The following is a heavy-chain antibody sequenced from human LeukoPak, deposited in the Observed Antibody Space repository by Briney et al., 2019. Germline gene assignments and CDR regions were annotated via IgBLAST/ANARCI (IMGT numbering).Heavy chain of an antibody. CDR1: GFSLSPTAAG. J-gene: IGHJ3*02. CDR3: EHARAGYSNFPDAFVM. D-gene: IGHD5-18*01. CDR2: IYWDDDK. Sequence: SGPTLAHPTPTLTLPFSFSGFSLSPTAAGVAWIRQPPGKALECPTFIYWDDDKLYIPSLESRLTVTRVTSKNQVVLKMTNMDRVDTARYFWEHARAGYSNFPDAFVMWGEGTRVTVSS. V-gene: IGHV2-5*02.